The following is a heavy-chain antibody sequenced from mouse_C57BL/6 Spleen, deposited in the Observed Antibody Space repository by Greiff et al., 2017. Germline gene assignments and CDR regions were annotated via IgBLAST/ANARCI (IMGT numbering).Heavy chain of an antibody. J-gene: IGHJ2*01. CDR2: ISYDGSN. CDR3: ARDSDYGRGFDY. Sequence: EVQVVESGPGLVKPSQSLSLTCSVTGYSITSGYYWNWIRQFPGNKLEWMGYISYDGSNNYNPSLKNRISITPDTSKNQFFLKLNSVTTEDTAAYYCARDSDYGRGFDYWGQGTTLTVSS. V-gene: IGHV3-6*01. CDR1: GYSITSGYY. D-gene: IGHD2-4*01.